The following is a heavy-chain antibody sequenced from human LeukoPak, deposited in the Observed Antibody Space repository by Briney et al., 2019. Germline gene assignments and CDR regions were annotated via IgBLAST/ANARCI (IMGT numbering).Heavy chain of an antibody. V-gene: IGHV3-23*01. CDR3: AKTHYDLLDV. D-gene: IGHD5-12*01. J-gene: IGHJ6*02. CDR1: GFSFSTSP. Sequence: GGSLRLSCAASGFSFSTSPMSWVRQPPGKGLEWVSAMNNGPGATFYRDSVRGRFTISRDDSKSTLYLQMNSLRAEDTGTYYCAKTHYDLLDVWGQGTTVTVSS. CDR2: MNNGPGAT.